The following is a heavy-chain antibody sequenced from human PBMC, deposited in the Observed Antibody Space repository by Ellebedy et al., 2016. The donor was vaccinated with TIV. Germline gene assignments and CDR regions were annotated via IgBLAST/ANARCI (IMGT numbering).Heavy chain of an antibody. CDR2: TSASGGNT. CDR3: TKDQTVAGTQSSI. CDR1: GFSFSTYA. V-gene: IGHV3-23*01. J-gene: IGHJ3*02. D-gene: IGHD6-19*01. Sequence: GESLKISCVASGFSFSTYAMSWVRQAPGEGLEWVSSTSASGGNTYYADSVKGRFTISRDNPKNTLYLQMNSLRAEDTAVYYCTKDQTVAGTQSSIWGQGTMVTVSS.